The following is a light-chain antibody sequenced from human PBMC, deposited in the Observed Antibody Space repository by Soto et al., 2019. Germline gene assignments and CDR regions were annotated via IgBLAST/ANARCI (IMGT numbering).Light chain of an antibody. CDR3: HQFTSYPLT. V-gene: IGKV1-13*02. CDR1: QGINSA. CDR2: DAS. J-gene: IGKJ4*01. Sequence: AIQLTQSPSSLSASVGDRVTITCRASQGINSALAWYQQKPGKAPKLLIYDASSLESRVPSRFTGSGSGTDFTLTISSLQPEDFATYYCHQFTSYPLTFGGGTKVEIK.